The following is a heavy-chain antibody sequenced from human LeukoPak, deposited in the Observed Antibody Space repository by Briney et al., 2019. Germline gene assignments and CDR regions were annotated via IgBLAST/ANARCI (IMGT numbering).Heavy chain of an antibody. J-gene: IGHJ4*02. V-gene: IGHV4-59*01. CDR2: IYYSGST. Sequence: SETLSLTCTVSGGSISSYYWSWIRQPPGKGLEWIGYIYYSGSTNYNPSLKSRVTISVDTSKNQFSLKLSSVTAADTAVYYCARVGGDYTYYYFDYWGQGTLVTVSS. CDR3: ARVGGDYTYYYFDY. D-gene: IGHD4-17*01. CDR1: GGSISSYY.